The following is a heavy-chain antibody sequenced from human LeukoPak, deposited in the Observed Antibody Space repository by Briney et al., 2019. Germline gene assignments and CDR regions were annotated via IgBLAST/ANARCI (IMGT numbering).Heavy chain of an antibody. Sequence: PSETLSLTCTVFGGSISSSSYYWGWIHQPPGKGLEWIGSIYYSGSTYYNPSLKSRVTISVDTSKNQFSLKLSSVTAADTAVYYCARHLTHEGYVWGSYRPYDYWGQGTLVTVSS. J-gene: IGHJ4*02. CDR1: GGSISSSSYY. D-gene: IGHD3-16*02. CDR2: IYYSGST. CDR3: ARHLTHEGYVWGSYRPYDY. V-gene: IGHV4-39*01.